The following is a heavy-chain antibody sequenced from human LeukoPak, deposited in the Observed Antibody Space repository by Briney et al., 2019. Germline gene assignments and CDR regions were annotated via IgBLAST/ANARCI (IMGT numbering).Heavy chain of an antibody. CDR2: ISYDGRNK. CDR1: GFTFSNSG. D-gene: IGHD6-25*01. J-gene: IGHJ4*02. Sequence: PGGSLRLSCAASGFTFSNSGMHWVRQAPGKGLEWVAVISYDGRNKYYTDSVKGRFTISRDNSKSTVYLQMNSLRAEDTAVYYCAKDHSIAAAGYYFDYWGQGTLVTVSS. V-gene: IGHV3-30*18. CDR3: AKDHSIAAAGYYFDY.